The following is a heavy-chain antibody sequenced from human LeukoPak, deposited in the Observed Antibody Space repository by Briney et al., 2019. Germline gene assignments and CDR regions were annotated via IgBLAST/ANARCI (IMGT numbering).Heavy chain of an antibody. CDR1: GFTFSSYA. J-gene: IGHJ4*02. D-gene: IGHD3/OR15-3a*01. V-gene: IGHV3-23*01. CDR2: ISPSSGT. CDR3: ANSRTGYSTFDY. Sequence: GGSLRLSCAASGFTFSSYAMRWVRQAPGKGLEWVSAISPSSGTFYADSVKGRFTISRDNSKNTLYLQMNSLRAEDTAVYYCANSRTGYSTFDYWGQGTLVTVSS.